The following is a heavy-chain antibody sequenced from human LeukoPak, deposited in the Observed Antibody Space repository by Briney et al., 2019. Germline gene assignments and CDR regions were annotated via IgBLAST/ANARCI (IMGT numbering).Heavy chain of an antibody. CDR2: IKQDGSEK. CDR1: GFTFSSYW. J-gene: IGHJ4*02. D-gene: IGHD2/OR15-2a*01. Sequence: PGGSLRLSCAASGFTFSSYWRSWVRQAPGKGLEWVANIKQDGSEKYYVDSVKGRFTISRDNAKNSLYLELNSLSAEDTAVYYCARAFLFAFDYWGQGALVTVSS. CDR3: ARAFLFAFDY. V-gene: IGHV3-7*01.